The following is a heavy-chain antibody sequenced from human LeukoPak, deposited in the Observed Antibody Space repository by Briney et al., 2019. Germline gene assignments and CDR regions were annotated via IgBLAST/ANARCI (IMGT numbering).Heavy chain of an antibody. D-gene: IGHD3-10*01. CDR2: INPNSGGT. CDR3: ARVLWFGDYYGMDV. J-gene: IGHJ6*02. Sequence: ASVKVSCKASGYTFTGYYMHWVRHAPGQGLEWMGWINPNSGGTNYAQKFQGRVTMTRDTSISTAYMELSRLRSDDTAVYYCARVLWFGDYYGMDVWGQGTTVTVSS. V-gene: IGHV1-2*02. CDR1: GYTFTGYY.